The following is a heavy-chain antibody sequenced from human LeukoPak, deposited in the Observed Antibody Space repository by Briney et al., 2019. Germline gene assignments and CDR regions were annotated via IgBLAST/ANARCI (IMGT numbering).Heavy chain of an antibody. Sequence: PSETPSLTCTVSGGSISSYYWSWIRQPPGKGLEWIGYIYYSGSTNYNPSLKSRVTISVDTSKNQFSLKLSSVTAADTAVYYCARLNDGYNFKELEYWGQGTLVTVSS. CDR2: IYYSGST. V-gene: IGHV4-59*08. D-gene: IGHD5-24*01. CDR1: GGSISSYY. CDR3: ARLNDGYNFKELEY. J-gene: IGHJ4*02.